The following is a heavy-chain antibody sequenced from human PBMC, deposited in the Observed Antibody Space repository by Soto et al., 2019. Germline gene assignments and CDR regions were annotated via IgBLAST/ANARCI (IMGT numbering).Heavy chain of an antibody. J-gene: IGHJ4*02. CDR3: ARAVVTVSPYFDY. Sequence: PSETLSLTCTVSGGSISSYYLSWIRQPPGKGLEWIGYIYYSGSTNYNPSLKSRVTISVDTSKNQFSLNLSSVTAADTAVYYCARAVVTVSPYFDYWGQGTLVTVYS. CDR2: IYYSGST. D-gene: IGHD4-4*01. CDR1: GGSISSYY. V-gene: IGHV4-59*01.